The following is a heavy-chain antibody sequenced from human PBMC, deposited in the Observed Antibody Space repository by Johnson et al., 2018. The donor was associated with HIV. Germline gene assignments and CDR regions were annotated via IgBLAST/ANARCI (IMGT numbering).Heavy chain of an antibody. CDR2: IYSGDST. CDR1: GFTVSSNY. CDR3: ATRATRRAFDI. J-gene: IGHJ3*02. Sequence: VQLVESGGGVVQPGGSLRLSCAASGFTVSSNYMSWVRQAPGKGLEWVSVIYSGDSTYYADSAKGRFTISRDNSENTLDLQMNSLRVEDTAVYYCATRATRRAFDIWGQGTMVTVSS. V-gene: IGHV3-66*01.